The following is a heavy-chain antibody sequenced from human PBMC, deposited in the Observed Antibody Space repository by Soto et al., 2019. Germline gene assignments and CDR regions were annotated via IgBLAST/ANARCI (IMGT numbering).Heavy chain of an antibody. V-gene: IGHV3-23*01. D-gene: IGHD5-18*01. CDR1: GFTFSSYA. J-gene: IGHJ4*02. Sequence: PGGSLRLSCAASGFTFSSYAMSWVRQAPGKGLEWVSAISGSGGSTYYADSVKGRFTISRDNSKNTLYLQMNSLRAEDTPVYYCAKDKYSYGSIPPRTFDYWGQGTLVTVSS. CDR3: AKDKYSYGSIPPRTFDY. CDR2: ISGSGGST.